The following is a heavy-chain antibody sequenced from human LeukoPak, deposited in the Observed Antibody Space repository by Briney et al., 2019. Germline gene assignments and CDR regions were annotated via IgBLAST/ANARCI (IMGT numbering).Heavy chain of an antibody. D-gene: IGHD2-15*01. J-gene: IGHJ3*02. CDR1: GYSFTNYW. CDR2: IYPGDSNT. V-gene: IGHV5-51*01. Sequence: GESLKISCKGSGYSFTNYWIGWVRQMPGKGLEWMGIIYPGDSNTRYSPSFQGQVTISTDKSISTAYLQWSSLKASDTAMYYCARPPPCSGGSCYAFDIWGQGTMVTVSS. CDR3: ARPPPCSGGSCYAFDI.